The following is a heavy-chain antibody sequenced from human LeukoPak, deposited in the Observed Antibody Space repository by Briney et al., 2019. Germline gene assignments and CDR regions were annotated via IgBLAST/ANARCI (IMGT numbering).Heavy chain of an antibody. CDR3: ATDRASDSSGWYDYWHWFDP. CDR1: GFTFSSYS. D-gene: IGHD6-19*01. CDR2: ISSSSSYI. V-gene: IGHV3-21*01. Sequence: GGSLRLSCAASGFTFSSYSMNWVRQAPGKGLEWVSSISSSSSYIYYADSVKGRFTISRDNAKNSLYLQMNSLRAEDTAVYYCATDRASDSSGWYDYWHWFDPWGQGTLVTVSS. J-gene: IGHJ5*02.